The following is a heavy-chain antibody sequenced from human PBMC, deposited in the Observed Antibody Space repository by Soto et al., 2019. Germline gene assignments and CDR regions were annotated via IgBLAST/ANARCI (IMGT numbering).Heavy chain of an antibody. CDR3: ARERGYDSSGCDY. CDR1: GFTFSSYG. D-gene: IGHD3-22*01. Sequence: QVQLVESGGGVVQPGRSLRLSCAASGFTFSSYGMHWVRQAPGKGLEWVAVIWYDGSNKYYADSVKGRFTISRDNSKNPLYLQMNSLRAEDTAVYYCARERGYDSSGCDYWGQGTLVTVSS. CDR2: IWYDGSNK. V-gene: IGHV3-33*01. J-gene: IGHJ4*02.